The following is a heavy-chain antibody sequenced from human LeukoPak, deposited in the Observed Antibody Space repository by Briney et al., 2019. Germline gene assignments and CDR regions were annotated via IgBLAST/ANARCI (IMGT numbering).Heavy chain of an antibody. V-gene: IGHV4-34*01. Sequence: PSETLSLTCAVYGGSFSGYYWSWIRQPPGKGLEWIGEINHSGSTNYNPSLKSRVTISVDKSKNQFSLKLSSVTAADTAVYYCARQRYYYDSSGLSAQYYFDYWGQGTLVTVSS. D-gene: IGHD3-22*01. CDR1: GGSFSGYY. J-gene: IGHJ4*02. CDR2: INHSGST. CDR3: ARQRYYYDSSGLSAQYYFDY.